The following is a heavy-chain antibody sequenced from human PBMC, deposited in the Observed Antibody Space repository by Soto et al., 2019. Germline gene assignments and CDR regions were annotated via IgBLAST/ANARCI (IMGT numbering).Heavy chain of an antibody. D-gene: IGHD2-15*01. CDR2: IYYSGST. Sequence: SETLSLTCTVSGGSISSSSYYWGWIRQPPGKGLEWIGSIYYSGSTYYNPSLKSRVTISVDTSKNQFSLKLSSVTAADTAVYYCARAGSPHYYYYMDVWGKGTTVTVS. J-gene: IGHJ6*03. CDR3: ARAGSPHYYYYMDV. CDR1: GGSISSSSYY. V-gene: IGHV4-39*01.